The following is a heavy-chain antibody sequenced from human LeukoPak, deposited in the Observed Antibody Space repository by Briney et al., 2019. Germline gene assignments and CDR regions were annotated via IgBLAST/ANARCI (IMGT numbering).Heavy chain of an antibody. CDR3: AKELAQDSNSPSYYYYGMDV. D-gene: IGHD6-13*01. CDR2: ISYDGSNK. Sequence: QTGGSLRLSCAASGFTFSSYGMHWVRQAPGKGLEWVAVISYDGSNKYYADSVKGRFTISRDNSKNTLYLQMNSLRAEDTAVYYCAKELAQDSNSPSYYYYGMDVWGQGTTVTVSS. V-gene: IGHV3-30*18. CDR1: GFTFSSYG. J-gene: IGHJ6*02.